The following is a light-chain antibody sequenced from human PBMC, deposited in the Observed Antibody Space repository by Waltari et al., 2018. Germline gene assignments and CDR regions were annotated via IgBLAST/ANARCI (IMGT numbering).Light chain of an antibody. V-gene: IGLV3-1*01. Sequence: SYEVTQPPSVSVSPGQTASITCSGDKLGHKYASWYQQKPGQSPVMVIYQDIKRPSGIPWRFSGSHSGNTATLTISGTQAMDEADYYCQTWDSSTAYWVFGGGTKLTVL. CDR2: QDI. J-gene: IGLJ3*02. CDR3: QTWDSSTAYWV. CDR1: KLGHKY.